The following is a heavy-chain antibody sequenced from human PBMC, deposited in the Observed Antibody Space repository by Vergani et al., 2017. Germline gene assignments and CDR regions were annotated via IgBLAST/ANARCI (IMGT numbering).Heavy chain of an antibody. CDR2: TYYRSKWYN. D-gene: IGHD3-16*02. CDR3: ARRHYDYVWGSYRSRGYFDL. V-gene: IGHV6-1*01. Sequence: QVQLQQSGPGLVKPSQTLSLTCAISGDSVSSNSAAWNWIRQSPSRGLEWLGRTYYRSKWYNDYAVSVKSRITINPNTSKNQFSLQLNSVTPEDTAVYYCARRHYDYVWGSYRSRGYFDLWGRGTLVTVSS. CDR1: GDSVSSNSAA. J-gene: IGHJ2*01.